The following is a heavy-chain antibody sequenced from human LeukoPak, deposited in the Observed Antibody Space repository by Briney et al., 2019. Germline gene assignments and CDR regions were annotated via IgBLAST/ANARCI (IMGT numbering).Heavy chain of an antibody. Sequence: PGGSLRLSCAASGFTFNNYAMSWVRQAPGKGLEWVSGISATSYSTNYADSVKGRFTISRDNSKNTLSLQMISLRAEDTAIYYCAKGSGSYSHFDDWGQGTLVTVSS. D-gene: IGHD1-26*01. CDR2: ISATSYST. CDR3: AKGSGSYSHFDD. CDR1: GFTFNNYA. J-gene: IGHJ4*02. V-gene: IGHV3-23*01.